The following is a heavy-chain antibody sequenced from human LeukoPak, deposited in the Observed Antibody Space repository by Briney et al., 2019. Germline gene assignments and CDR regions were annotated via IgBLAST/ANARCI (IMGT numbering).Heavy chain of an antibody. Sequence: PSETLSLTCTVSGGSVSSGSYYWSWIRQPPGKGLERIGYIYYSGSTNYNPSLKSRVTISVDTSKNQFSLKLSSVTAADTAVYYCARGGGRRYCSGGSCPYYFDYWGQGTLVTVSS. CDR1: GGSVSSGSYY. J-gene: IGHJ4*02. V-gene: IGHV4-61*01. CDR2: IYYSGST. D-gene: IGHD2-15*01. CDR3: ARGGGRRYCSGGSCPYYFDY.